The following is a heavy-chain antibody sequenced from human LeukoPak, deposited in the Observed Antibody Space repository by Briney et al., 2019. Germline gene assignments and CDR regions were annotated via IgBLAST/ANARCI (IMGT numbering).Heavy chain of an antibody. D-gene: IGHD3-22*01. V-gene: IGHV3-23*01. CDR1: GFTFSSYA. J-gene: IGHJ4*02. CDR2: ISGSGGST. CDR3: AKGNTMIVVVSDY. Sequence: GGSLRLSCAASGFTFSSYATSWVRQAPGKGLEWVSAISGSGGSTYYADSVKGRFTISRDNSKNTLYLQMNSLRAEDTAVYYCAKGNTMIVVVSDYWGQGTLVTVSS.